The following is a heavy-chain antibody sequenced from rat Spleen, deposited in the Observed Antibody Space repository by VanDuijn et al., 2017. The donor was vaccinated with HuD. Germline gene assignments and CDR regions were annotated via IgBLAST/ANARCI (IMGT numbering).Heavy chain of an antibody. CDR2: INSAGNT. D-gene: IGHD1-12*02. Sequence: EVQLQESGPGLVKPSQSLSLTCSVTGYSISSAYRWNWIREFPGNKLEWMGYINSAGNTIYNPSLTGRISITRDTSKNQFFLQVNSLSTEDTATYYCARPWTMMVVITKFPNWFAYWGQGTLVTVSS. CDR1: GYSISSAYR. J-gene: IGHJ3*01. CDR3: ARPWTMMVVITKFPNWFAY. V-gene: IGHV3-3*01.